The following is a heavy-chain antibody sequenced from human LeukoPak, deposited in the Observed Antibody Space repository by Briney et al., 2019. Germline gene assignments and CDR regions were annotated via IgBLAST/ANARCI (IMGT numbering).Heavy chain of an antibody. CDR1: GFTFSSYG. CDR3: VRGGPRLDLPLRAFDI. V-gene: IGHV3-30*03. Sequence: PGRSLRLSCAASGFTFSSYGMHWVRQAPGKGLEWVAVISYDGSNKYYADSVKGRFTISRDNSKNTLYLQMNSLRADDTAVYYCVRGGPRLDLPLRAFDIWGQGTLVTVSS. J-gene: IGHJ3*02. CDR2: ISYDGSNK. D-gene: IGHD1-7*01.